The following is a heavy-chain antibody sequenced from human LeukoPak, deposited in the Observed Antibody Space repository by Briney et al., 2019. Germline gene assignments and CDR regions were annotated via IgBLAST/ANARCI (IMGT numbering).Heavy chain of an antibody. CDR2: ISGSGGST. CDR1: GFTFSSYA. J-gene: IGHJ4*02. V-gene: IGHV3-23*01. D-gene: IGHD3-9*01. Sequence: GGSLRLSRAASGFTFSSYAMSWVRQAPGKGLEWVSAISGSGGSTYYADSVKGRFTISRDNSKNTLYLQMNSLRAEDTAVYYCAKESGNYDILTGYSTSDFDYWGQGTLVAVSS. CDR3: AKESGNYDILTGYSTSDFDY.